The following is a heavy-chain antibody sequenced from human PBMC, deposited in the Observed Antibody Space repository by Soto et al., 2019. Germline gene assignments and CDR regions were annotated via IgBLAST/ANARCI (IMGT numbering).Heavy chain of an antibody. V-gene: IGHV4-31*01. D-gene: IGHD7-27*01. CDR2: IYYSGST. CDR1: GGSISSGGYY. J-gene: IGHJ5*02. Sequence: QVQLQESGPGLVKPSQTLSLTCTVSGGSISSGGYYWSWIRQHPGKGLEWIGYIYYSGSTYYNPSLKSLVTIAVDTSNFHFSLKLISVTVADSAMSYFARHETLGEGILGSHEMDPWGQGTLVTVST. CDR3: ARHETLGEGILGSHEMDP.